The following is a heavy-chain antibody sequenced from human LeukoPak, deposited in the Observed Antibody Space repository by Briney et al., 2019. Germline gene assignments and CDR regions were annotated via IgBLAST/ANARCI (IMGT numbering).Heavy chain of an antibody. CDR3: AKDGQNFNAMWDYFGS. D-gene: IGHD1-26*01. CDR2: ISSSSSYI. CDR1: GFTFSSYS. V-gene: IGHV3-21*04. Sequence: GGSLRLSCAASGFTFSSYSMNWVRQAPGKGLEWVSSISSSSSYIYYADSVKGRFTISRDNPKNTVELQMSSLRAEDTAVYYCAKDGQNFNAMWDYFGSWGRGTLVTVSS. J-gene: IGHJ4*02.